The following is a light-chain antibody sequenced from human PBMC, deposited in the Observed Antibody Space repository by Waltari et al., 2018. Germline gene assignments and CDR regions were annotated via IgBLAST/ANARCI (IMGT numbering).Light chain of an antibody. CDR3: QQYYTAPYS. V-gene: IGKV4-1*01. CDR1: QSVFYNSNNKNY. Sequence: DIVMTQSPDSLAVSLGERATINCKSSQSVFYNSNNKNYLAWYQQKAGQPPKLLIYWASSRESGVPDRFSCSVSGTDFTLTISSLQAEDVAVYYCQQYYTAPYSFGQGTKLEIK. CDR2: WAS. J-gene: IGKJ2*03.